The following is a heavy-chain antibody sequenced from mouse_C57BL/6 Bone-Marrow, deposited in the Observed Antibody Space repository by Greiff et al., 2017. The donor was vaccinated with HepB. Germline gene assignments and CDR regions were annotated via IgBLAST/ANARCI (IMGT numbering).Heavy chain of an antibody. CDR1: GFTFSSYA. D-gene: IGHD6-5*01. J-gene: IGHJ3*01. V-gene: IGHV5-4*01. CDR2: ISDGGSYT. CDR3: EREGSLAWFAY. Sequence: EVQVVESGGGLVKPGGSLKLSCAASGFTFSSYAMSWVRQTPEKRLEWVATISDGGSYTYYPDNVKGRFTISRDKAKNNLYLQRSHLTSEDTAMYYCEREGSLAWFAYWGRGPLVTVSA.